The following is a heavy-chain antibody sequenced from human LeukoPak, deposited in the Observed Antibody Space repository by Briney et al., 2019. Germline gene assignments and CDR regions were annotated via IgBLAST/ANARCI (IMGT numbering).Heavy chain of an antibody. J-gene: IGHJ4*02. Sequence: SETLSLTCADYGGSFSGYYWSWIRQPPGKGLEWIGEINHSGSTNYNPSLKSRVTISVDTSKNQFSLKLSSVTAADTAVYYCARDAASSGSYYIYWGQGTLVTVSS. CDR1: GGSFSGYY. CDR3: ARDAASSGSYYIY. D-gene: IGHD3-10*01. CDR2: INHSGST. V-gene: IGHV4-34*01.